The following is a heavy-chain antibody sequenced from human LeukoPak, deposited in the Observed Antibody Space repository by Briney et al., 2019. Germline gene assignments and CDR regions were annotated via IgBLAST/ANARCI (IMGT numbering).Heavy chain of an antibody. CDR3: ARPSGWEYGFDP. CDR1: GFTFSGSA. D-gene: IGHD1-26*01. CDR2: IRSKANSYAT. V-gene: IGHV3-73*01. J-gene: IGHJ5*02. Sequence: GGSLRLSCAASGFTFSGSAMHWVRQASGKGLEWVGRIRSKANSYATAYAASVKGRFTISRDNAKNTLYLQMNSLRAEDTAVYYCARPSGWEYGFDPWGQGTLVTVSS.